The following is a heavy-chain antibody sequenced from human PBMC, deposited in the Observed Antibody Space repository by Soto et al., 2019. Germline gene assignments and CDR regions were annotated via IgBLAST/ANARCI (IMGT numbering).Heavy chain of an antibody. Sequence: GASVNVSCKGSGFTFSGFGITWVRQAPGQGLEWMGWITPYNGKTKYAQNIQGRVTMTADESTTTAYLELRSLRADDTAVYYCAILKGESKYGDNFYYYMDVWGQGTTVTVSS. CDR3: AILKGESKYGDNFYYYMDV. CDR1: GFTFSGFG. CDR2: ITPYNGKT. V-gene: IGHV1-18*01. J-gene: IGHJ6*03. D-gene: IGHD2-21*01.